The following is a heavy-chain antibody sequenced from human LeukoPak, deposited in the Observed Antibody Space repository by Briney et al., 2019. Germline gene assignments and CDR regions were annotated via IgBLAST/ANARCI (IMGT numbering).Heavy chain of an antibody. CDR3: STGPTRVDY. CDR1: GGSISSYY. D-gene: IGHD1-7*01. V-gene: IGHV4-59*01. J-gene: IGHJ4*02. Sequence: SETLSLTCTVSGGSISSYYWSWIRQPPRKGLEWIGYLSYSGSTNYNPSLWTRVTISVDPSKNQFSLNLSSVTAADTAVYYCSTGPTRVDYWGQGTLVTVSS. CDR2: LSYSGST.